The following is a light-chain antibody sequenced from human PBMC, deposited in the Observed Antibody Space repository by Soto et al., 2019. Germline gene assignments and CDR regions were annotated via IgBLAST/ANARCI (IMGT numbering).Light chain of an antibody. V-gene: IGKV3-20*01. Sequence: EIVLTQSPGTLSLSPGQRVSLSCRASQSVSNSYFAWYQQKPGQAPRLLLYGAAYRANGIPDRFSGSGSGTASNPTISRLEPEVSAVYYCQHYGSSPPYTFGQGTKLEIK. CDR1: QSVSNSY. CDR2: GAA. J-gene: IGKJ2*01. CDR3: QHYGSSPPYT.